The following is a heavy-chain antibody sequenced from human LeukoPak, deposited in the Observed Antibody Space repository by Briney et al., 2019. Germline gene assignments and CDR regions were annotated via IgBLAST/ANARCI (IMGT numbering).Heavy chain of an antibody. CDR3: ATDGSGSLHYFDY. J-gene: IGHJ4*02. V-gene: IGHV3-11*01. CDR2: ISSSGSTI. Sequence: GGSLRLSCAASEFSVGSNYMTWVRQAPGKGLEWVSYISSSGSTIYYADSVKGRFTISRDNAKNSLYLQMNSLRAEDTAVYYCATDGSGSLHYFDYWGQGTLVTVSS. D-gene: IGHD3-10*01. CDR1: EFSVGSNY.